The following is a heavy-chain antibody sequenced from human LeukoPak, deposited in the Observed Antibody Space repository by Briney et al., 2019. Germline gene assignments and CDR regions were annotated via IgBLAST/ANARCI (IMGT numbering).Heavy chain of an antibody. V-gene: IGHV1-18*01. D-gene: IGHD3-3*01. CDR2: ISAYNGNT. Sequence: ASVKVSCKASGYTFTSYGISWVRQAPGQGLEWMGWISAYNGNTNYAQKLRGRVTMTTDTSTSTAYMELRSLRSDDTAVYYCARVDFWSGYYQVDYWGQGTLVTVSS. CDR1: GYTFTSYG. CDR3: ARVDFWSGYYQVDY. J-gene: IGHJ4*02.